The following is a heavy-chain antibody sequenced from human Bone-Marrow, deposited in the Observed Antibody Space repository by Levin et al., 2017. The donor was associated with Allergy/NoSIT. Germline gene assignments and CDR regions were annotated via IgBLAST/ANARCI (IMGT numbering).Heavy chain of an antibody. V-gene: IGHV3-21*01. CDR1: GFTFSSYS. CDR2: ISSSSSYI. CDR3: ARDPISSSWYSDTYYYDYMDV. D-gene: IGHD6-13*01. Sequence: GGSLRLSCAASGFTFSSYSMNWVRQALGKGLEWVSSISSSSSYIYYADSVKGRFTISRDNAKNSLYLQMNSLRAEDTAVYYCARDPISSSWYSDTYYYDYMDVWGKGTTVTVSS. J-gene: IGHJ6*03.